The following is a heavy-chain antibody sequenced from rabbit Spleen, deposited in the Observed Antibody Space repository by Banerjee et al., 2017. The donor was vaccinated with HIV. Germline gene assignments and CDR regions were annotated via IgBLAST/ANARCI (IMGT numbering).Heavy chain of an antibody. CDR2: IYAGSSGRT. V-gene: IGHV1S45*01. J-gene: IGHJ4*01. CDR1: GFSFSSSYW. Sequence: EESGGDLVKPEGSLTLTCTASGFSFSSSYWICWVRQAPGKGLEWIACIYAGSSGRTYYASWAKGRFTMSKTSSTTVTLQMTSLTAADTATYFCATGYDGSSFYARYFNFWGPGTLVTVS. D-gene: IGHD8-1*01. CDR3: ATGYDGSSFYARYFNF.